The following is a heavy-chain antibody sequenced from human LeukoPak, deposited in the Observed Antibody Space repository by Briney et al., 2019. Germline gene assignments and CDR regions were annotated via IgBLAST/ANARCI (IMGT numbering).Heavy chain of an antibody. Sequence: SGGSLRLSCAASGLTFSSYAMNWVRQAPGKGLEWVSLIWSAAGWNSAFYPDSVKGRFTISRDNSKNTLYLQMNSLRAEDTAVYYCAKDRVGTTTPYYMDVWGPGTTVTVSS. CDR3: AKDRVGTTTPYYMDV. CDR1: GLTFSSYA. D-gene: IGHD1-26*01. CDR2: IWSAAGWNSA. J-gene: IGHJ6*03. V-gene: IGHV3-23*03.